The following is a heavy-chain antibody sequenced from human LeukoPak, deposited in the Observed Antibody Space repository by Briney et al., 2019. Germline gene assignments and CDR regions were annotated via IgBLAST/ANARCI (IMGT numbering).Heavy chain of an antibody. V-gene: IGHV3-49*04. CDR1: GFTFGDYA. Sequence: PGGSLRLSCTASGFTFGDYAVSWVRQAPGKGLEWVGFIRSKAYGGTTEYAASVKGRFTISRDDSKSIAYLQMNSLKTEDTAVYYCTRDLDCSSTSCVADYWGQGTLVTVSS. J-gene: IGHJ4*02. CDR2: IRSKAYGGTT. D-gene: IGHD2-2*01. CDR3: TRDLDCSSTSCVADY.